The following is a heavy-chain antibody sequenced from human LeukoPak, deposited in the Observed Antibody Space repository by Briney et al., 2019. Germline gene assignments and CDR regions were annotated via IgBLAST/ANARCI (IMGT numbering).Heavy chain of an antibody. V-gene: IGHV3-23*01. J-gene: IGHJ4*02. Sequence: GGSLRLSCAASGFTFSSYAMSWVRQAPGKELEWVSAISGSGVATYYADSVKGRFTISRDNSKNTLYLQMNSLRAGDTAVYYCAKGNYDFWSGYPGLSYFDYWGQGTLVTVSS. D-gene: IGHD3-3*01. CDR3: AKGNYDFWSGYPGLSYFDY. CDR2: ISGSGVAT. CDR1: GFTFSSYA.